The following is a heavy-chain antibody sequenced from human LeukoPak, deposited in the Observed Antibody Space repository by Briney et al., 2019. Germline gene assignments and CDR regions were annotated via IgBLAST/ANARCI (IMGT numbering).Heavy chain of an antibody. Sequence: PGGSLRLSCAASGFTFSDYYVSWIRQAPGKGLEWVSYISSSGSTIYYADSVKGRFTISRDNAKNSLYLQMNSLRAEDTVVYYCARDSDPYSDSYNWFDPWGQGTLVTVSS. V-gene: IGHV3-11*01. CDR2: ISSSGSTI. D-gene: IGHD2-21*01. CDR1: GFTFSDYY. CDR3: ARDSDPYSDSYNWFDP. J-gene: IGHJ5*02.